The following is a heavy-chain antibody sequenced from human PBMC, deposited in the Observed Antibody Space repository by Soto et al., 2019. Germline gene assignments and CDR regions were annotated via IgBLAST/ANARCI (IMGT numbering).Heavy chain of an antibody. V-gene: IGHV4-30-4*01. D-gene: IGHD3-3*01. CDR1: GGSISSGDYY. Sequence: SETLSLTCTVSGGSISSGDYYWSWIRQPPGKGLEWIGYIYYSGSTYYNPSLESRVTISVDTSKNQFSLKLSSVTAADTAVYYCARASFGVVITNYYYGMDVWGQGTTVTVSS. CDR3: ARASFGVVITNYYYGMDV. CDR2: IYYSGST. J-gene: IGHJ6*02.